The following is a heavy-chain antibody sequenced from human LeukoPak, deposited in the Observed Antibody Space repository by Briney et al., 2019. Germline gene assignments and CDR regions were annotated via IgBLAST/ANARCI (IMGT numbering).Heavy chain of an antibody. Sequence: PSQTLSLTCTVSGGSISSGGYYWSWIRQPPGKGLEWIGYIYYSGSTNYNPSLKSRVTISVDTSKNQFSLKLSSVTAADTAVYYCARGAVRYYYGMDVWGQGTTVTVSS. CDR1: GGSISSGGYY. V-gene: IGHV4-61*08. D-gene: IGHD6-19*01. CDR3: ARGAVRYYYGMDV. CDR2: IYYSGST. J-gene: IGHJ6*02.